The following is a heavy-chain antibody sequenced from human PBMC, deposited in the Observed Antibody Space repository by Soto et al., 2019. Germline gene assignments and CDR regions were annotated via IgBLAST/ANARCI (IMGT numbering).Heavy chain of an antibody. D-gene: IGHD3-22*01. Sequence: QVQLQESGPGLVKPSQTLSLTCTVSGGSISSGGYYWSWIRQHPGKGLEWIGYIYYSGSTYYNPSLKSRVTISVDTSKNQFSLQLSSVTAADTAVYYCARDLEALYYYDKWPDAFDIWGQGTMVTVSS. J-gene: IGHJ3*02. V-gene: IGHV4-31*03. CDR3: ARDLEALYYYDKWPDAFDI. CDR2: IYYSGST. CDR1: GGSISSGGYY.